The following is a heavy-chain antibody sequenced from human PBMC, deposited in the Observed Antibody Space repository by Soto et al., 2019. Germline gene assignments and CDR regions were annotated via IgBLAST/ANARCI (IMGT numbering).Heavy chain of an antibody. CDR1: GFTFSSYG. Sequence: GGSLRLSCAASGFTFSSYGMHWVRQARGKGLEWVAVISYDGSNKYYADSVKGRFTISRDNSKNTLYLQMNSLRAEDTAVYYCAKDTKFVVPAAISAYYYYGMDVWGQGTTVTVSS. CDR2: ISYDGSNK. D-gene: IGHD2-2*01. J-gene: IGHJ6*02. CDR3: AKDTKFVVPAAISAYYYYGMDV. V-gene: IGHV3-30*18.